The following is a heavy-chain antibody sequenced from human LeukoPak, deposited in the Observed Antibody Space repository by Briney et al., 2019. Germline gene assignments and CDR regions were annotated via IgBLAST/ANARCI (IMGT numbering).Heavy chain of an antibody. V-gene: IGHV3-23*01. Sequence: GGSLILSCAASGFAFSSQAMGWVRQAPGKGLEWVSVISDSGSSTYYADSVKGRFTISRDNFRNTLFLQMNSLRAEDTAVYFCAKDARRTSGWYFFDYWGQGTLVTVSS. CDR1: GFAFSSQA. CDR2: ISDSGSST. D-gene: IGHD6-19*01. J-gene: IGHJ4*02. CDR3: AKDARRTSGWYFFDY.